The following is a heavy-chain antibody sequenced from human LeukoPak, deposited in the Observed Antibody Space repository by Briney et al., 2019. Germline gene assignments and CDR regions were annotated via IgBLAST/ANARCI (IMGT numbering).Heavy chain of an antibody. CDR3: ARVKPAAVAGPNRYYFDY. J-gene: IGHJ4*02. CDR2: IIPILGIA. V-gene: IGHV1-69*04. D-gene: IGHD6-19*01. Sequence: GASVKVSCKASGGTFSSYAISWVRQAPGQGLEWMGRIIPILGIANYAQKFQGRVTITADKSTSTAYMELSSLRSEDTAVYYCARVKPAAVAGPNRYYFDYWGQGTLATVSS. CDR1: GGTFSSYA.